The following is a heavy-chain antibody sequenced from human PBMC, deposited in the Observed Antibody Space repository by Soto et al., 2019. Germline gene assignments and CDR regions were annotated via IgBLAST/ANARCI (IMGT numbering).Heavy chain of an antibody. CDR2: INPNSGGT. Sequence: GASVKVSCKASGYIFTDYYMHWVRQAPGQELGWMGRINPNSGGTNYAQKFQGRVTMTTDIFTSTAYMELRSLRSDDTAVYYCARSSARGSYGPDCNGMDVWGPGTTVTVSS. D-gene: IGHD5-18*01. J-gene: IGHJ6*02. V-gene: IGHV1-2*06. CDR3: ARSSARGSYGPDCNGMDV. CDR1: GYIFTDYY.